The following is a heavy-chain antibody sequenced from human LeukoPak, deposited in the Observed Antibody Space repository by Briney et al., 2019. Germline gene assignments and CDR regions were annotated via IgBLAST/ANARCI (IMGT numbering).Heavy chain of an antibody. V-gene: IGHV3-30*02. CDR1: GFTFSSYA. D-gene: IGHD3-3*01. CDR3: AKDSAIFGVVTHFDY. Sequence: GGSLRLSCAASGFTFSSYAMHWVRQAPGKGLEWVAFIRYDGSNKYYADSVKGRFTISRDNSKNTLYLQMNSLRAEDTAVYYCAKDSAIFGVVTHFDYWGQGTLVTVSS. CDR2: IRYDGSNK. J-gene: IGHJ4*02.